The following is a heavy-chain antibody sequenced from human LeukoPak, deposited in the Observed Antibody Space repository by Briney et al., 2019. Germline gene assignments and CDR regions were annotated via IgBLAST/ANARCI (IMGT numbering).Heavy chain of an antibody. Sequence: SETLSLTCTFSGYSISSGYYWGWIRQPPGKGLEWIASIYHSGSTYYNPSLRSRVTISVDTSKNQFSLKLSSVTAADTAVYFCARDGRIRFPVTNWFDPWGQGTLVTVSS. V-gene: IGHV4-38-2*02. CDR1: GYSISSGYY. J-gene: IGHJ5*02. CDR3: ARDGRIRFPVTNWFDP. D-gene: IGHD3-3*01. CDR2: IYHSGST.